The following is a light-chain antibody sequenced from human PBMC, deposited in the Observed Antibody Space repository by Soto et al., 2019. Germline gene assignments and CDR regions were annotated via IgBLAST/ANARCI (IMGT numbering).Light chain of an antibody. Sequence: EIVMTQSPATLSVSPVERATLSCRASQSVRNYLAWFQQKPGQPPKLLIYWASTRESGVPDRFSGSGSGTDFTLTISGLQAEDVAVYYCQQYYNTPLTFGGGTKVDIK. CDR1: QSVRNY. CDR2: WAS. CDR3: QQYYNTPLT. V-gene: IGKV4-1*01. J-gene: IGKJ4*01.